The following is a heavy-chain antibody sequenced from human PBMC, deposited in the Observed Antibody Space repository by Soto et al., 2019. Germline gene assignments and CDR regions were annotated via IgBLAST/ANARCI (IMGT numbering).Heavy chain of an antibody. J-gene: IGHJ6*02. V-gene: IGHV4-59*08. CDR1: GASISGHF. CDR3: AINADV. CDR2: IYNSGS. Sequence: SETLSLTCTVSGASISGHFWSWIRQPPGKGLEWIAYIYNSGSSYNPSLKSRVTISVDTSKNQLSLKLSSVIAADSAVYYCAINADVWGQGTTVTDSS.